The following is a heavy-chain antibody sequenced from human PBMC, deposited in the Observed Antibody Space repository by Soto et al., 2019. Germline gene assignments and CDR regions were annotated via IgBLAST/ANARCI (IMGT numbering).Heavy chain of an antibody. CDR1: GGSISSSSYY. V-gene: IGHV4-39*01. D-gene: IGHD2-8*01. J-gene: IGHJ5*02. CDR2: IYYSGST. Sequence: QLQLQESGPGLVKPSETLSLTCTVSGGSISSSSYYWGWIRQPPGKGLEWIGSIYYSGSTYYNPSLKSRVTISVDTSKNQFSLKLSSVTAADTAVYYCGRGDCTNGVCSIWNWFDPWGQGTLVTVSS. CDR3: GRGDCTNGVCSIWNWFDP.